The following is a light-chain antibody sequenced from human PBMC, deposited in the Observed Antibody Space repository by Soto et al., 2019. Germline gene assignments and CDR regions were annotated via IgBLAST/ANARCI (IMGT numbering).Light chain of an antibody. CDR1: QSVSSN. V-gene: IGKV3-20*01. CDR3: QHYGSSRGT. J-gene: IGKJ1*01. Sequence: EIVMTHSPGTLSXXXXXXXXXXXRASQSVSSNLAWYQQKPGQAPRLLIYGASTRATGIPARFRGSGSGTEFTLTISGLEPEDFAVYFCQHYGSSRGTFGQGTKVDI. CDR2: GAS.